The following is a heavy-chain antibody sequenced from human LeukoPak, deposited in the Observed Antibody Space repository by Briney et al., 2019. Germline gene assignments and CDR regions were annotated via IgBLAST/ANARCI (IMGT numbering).Heavy chain of an antibody. CDR1: GFTFSSYG. D-gene: IGHD7-27*01. CDR2: ISYDGSNK. J-gene: IGHJ4*02. V-gene: IGHV3-30*18. CDR3: AKKLLKWETGAYFDY. Sequence: GRSLRLSCAASGFTFSSYGMHWVRQAPGKGLEWVAVISYDGSNKYYADSVKGRFTISRDNSKNTLYLQMNSLRAEDTAVYYCAKKLLKWETGAYFDYWGQGTLVTVSS.